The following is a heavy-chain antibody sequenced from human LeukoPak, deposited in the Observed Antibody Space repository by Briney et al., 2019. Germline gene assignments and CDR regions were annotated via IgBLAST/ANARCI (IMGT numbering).Heavy chain of an antibody. CDR3: AREEWLKGDAFDI. Sequence: GGSLRLSCAASGFTLSSHSMNWVRQAPGKGLEWDSSISSSSSYIYYADSVKGRFTISRDNAKNSLYLQMNSLRAEDTAVYYCAREEWLKGDAFDIWGQGTMVTVSS. D-gene: IGHD3-3*01. CDR1: GFTLSSHS. J-gene: IGHJ3*02. V-gene: IGHV3-21*01. CDR2: ISSSSSYI.